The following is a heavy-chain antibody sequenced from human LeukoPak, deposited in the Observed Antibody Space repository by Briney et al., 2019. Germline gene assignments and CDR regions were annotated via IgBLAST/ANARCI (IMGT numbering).Heavy chain of an antibody. CDR2: IYYSGST. CDR1: GGSISSYY. V-gene: IGHV4-59*01. J-gene: IGHJ4*02. Sequence: SSKTLSLTCTVSGGSISSYYWSWIRQPPGKGLEWIGYIYYSGSTNYNPSLKSRVTISVDTSKNQFSLKLSSVTAADTAVYYCARETYYYDSSGSTGFDYWGQGTLVTVSS. D-gene: IGHD3-22*01. CDR3: ARETYYYDSSGSTGFDY.